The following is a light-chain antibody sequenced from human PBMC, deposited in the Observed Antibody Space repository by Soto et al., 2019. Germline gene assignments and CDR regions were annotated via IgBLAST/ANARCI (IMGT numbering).Light chain of an antibody. CDR2: EVN. Sequence: QSALTQPPSASGSPGQSVTISCTGTGSDIGGYNFVSWYQQHPGKVRKLIIYEVNKRPSGVPDRFSGSKSGNTASLTVSGLQADDEADYYCSSYAGTNNRYVFGTGTKVTVL. CDR1: GSDIGGYNF. J-gene: IGLJ1*01. V-gene: IGLV2-8*01. CDR3: SSYAGTNNRYV.